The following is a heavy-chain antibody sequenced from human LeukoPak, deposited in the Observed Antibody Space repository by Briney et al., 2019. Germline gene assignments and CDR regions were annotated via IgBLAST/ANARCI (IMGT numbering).Heavy chain of an antibody. J-gene: IGHJ6*03. V-gene: IGHV4-4*07. CDR2: IYTSGST. CDR3: ARVGAPAFLYYYYYMDV. CDR1: GDSINSFY. D-gene: IGHD1-26*01. Sequence: SETLSLTCTVSGDSINSFYWSWIRQPAGKGLEWIGRIYTSGSTNYSPSLKSRVTMSVDTSKNQFSLKLSSVTAADTAVYYCARVGAPAFLYYYYYMDVWGKGTTVTVSS.